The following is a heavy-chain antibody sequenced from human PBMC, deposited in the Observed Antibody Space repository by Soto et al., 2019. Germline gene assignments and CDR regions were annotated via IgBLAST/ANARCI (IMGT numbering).Heavy chain of an antibody. CDR2: IRSKAYGGTT. CDR3: TRDDYGSREKSPGDWYFDL. CDR1: GFTFGDCA. V-gene: IGHV3-49*04. D-gene: IGHD4-17*01. Sequence: GSLRLSCTASGFTFGDCAMSWVRQAPGKGLEWVGFIRSKAYGGTTEYAASVKGRFTISRDDSKSIAYLQMNSLKSEDTAVYYCTRDDYGSREKSPGDWYFDLWGRGTLVTVSS. J-gene: IGHJ2*01.